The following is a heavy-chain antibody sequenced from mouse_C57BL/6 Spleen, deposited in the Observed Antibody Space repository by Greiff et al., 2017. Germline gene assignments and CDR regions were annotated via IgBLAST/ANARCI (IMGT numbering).Heavy chain of an antibody. CDR3: ARGDGINEGWFAY. CDR1: GYTFTDYY. J-gene: IGHJ3*01. CDR2: INPNNGGT. Sequence: EVQLQQSGPELVKPGASVKISCKASGYTFTDYYMNWVKQSHGKSLEWIGDINPNNGGTSYNQKFKGKATLTVDKSSSKAYMELRSLTSEDAAVYYCARGDGINEGWFAYWGQGTLVTVSA. V-gene: IGHV1-26*01. D-gene: IGHD1-1*01.